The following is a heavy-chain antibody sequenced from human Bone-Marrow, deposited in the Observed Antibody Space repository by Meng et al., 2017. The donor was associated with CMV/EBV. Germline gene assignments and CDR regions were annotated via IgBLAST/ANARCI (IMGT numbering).Heavy chain of an antibody. V-gene: IGHV1-46*01. CDR1: GYTFTSYY. J-gene: IGHJ5*02. D-gene: IGHD3-3*01. CDR3: ASTSHYDFWSGYSGGNWFDP. CDR2: INLSAGST. Sequence: ASVKVSCKASGYTFTSYYMHWVRQAPGQGLEWMGIINLSAGSTSYARKFQGRVTMTRDTSTSTVYMELSSLRSEDTAVYYCASTSHYDFWSGYSGGNWFDPWGQGTLVTVSS.